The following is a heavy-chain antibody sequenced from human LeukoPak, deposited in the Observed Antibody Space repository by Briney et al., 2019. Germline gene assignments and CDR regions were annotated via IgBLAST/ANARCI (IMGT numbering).Heavy chain of an antibody. Sequence: GGSLRLSCAASGFTFSNAWMSWVRQAPGKGLEWVGRIKSKTDGGTTDYAAPVKGRFTISRDDSKNTLYLQMNSLKTEDTAVYYCTTGVTYYYDSSGYYWGQGTLVTVSS. CDR3: TTGVTYYYDSSGYY. V-gene: IGHV3-15*01. CDR2: IKSKTDGGTT. CDR1: GFTFSNAW. D-gene: IGHD3-22*01. J-gene: IGHJ4*02.